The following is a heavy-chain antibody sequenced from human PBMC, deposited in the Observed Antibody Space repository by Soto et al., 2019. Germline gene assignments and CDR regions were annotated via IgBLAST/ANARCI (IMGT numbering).Heavy chain of an antibody. CDR1: GGSVSNLY. CDR3: ARSSHKESWFDP. Sequence: PSETLSLTCTVSGGSVSNLYWNWIRQSAGQGLAWLGRLYSSGSTNYNPSLRSRVAVSVDTSKNQFSVKRNSVSAADTAVYYCARSSHKESWFDPWGQGSLVTVS. CDR2: LYSSGST. V-gene: IGHV4-4*07. D-gene: IGHD6-13*01. J-gene: IGHJ5*02.